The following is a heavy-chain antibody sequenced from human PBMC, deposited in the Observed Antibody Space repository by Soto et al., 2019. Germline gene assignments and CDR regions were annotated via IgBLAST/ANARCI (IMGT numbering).Heavy chain of an antibody. Sequence: PGGSLRLSCAASGFTFSSYAMHWVRQAPGKGLEWVAVISYDGSNKNYADSVKDRFTISRDNSMNTVYLQMNSLRAEDTAVYFCAKEQSIALLIGMDVWGQGTTVTVSS. J-gene: IGHJ6*02. V-gene: IGHV3-30*04. CDR3: AKEQSIALLIGMDV. CDR2: ISYDGSNK. D-gene: IGHD6-6*01. CDR1: GFTFSSYA.